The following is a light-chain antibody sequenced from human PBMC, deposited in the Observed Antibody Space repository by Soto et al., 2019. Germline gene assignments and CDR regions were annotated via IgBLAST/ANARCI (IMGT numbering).Light chain of an antibody. Sequence: DIQMTQSPSSLSASVGDRVSITCRASQSVSKYLNWYQQKSGKAPRLLIYVASSLQSGVPSRFSGSGSGTDFTFTISSLQPEDFATYYCQQYDNVPLNFGGGTKVEIK. V-gene: IGKV1-33*01. CDR3: QQYDNVPLN. CDR2: VAS. CDR1: QSVSKY. J-gene: IGKJ4*01.